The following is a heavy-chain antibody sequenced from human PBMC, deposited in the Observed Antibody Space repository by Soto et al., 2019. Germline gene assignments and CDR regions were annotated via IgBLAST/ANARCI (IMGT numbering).Heavy chain of an antibody. CDR3: AKDLTYYYGSGSQFDY. CDR1: GFTFSSYA. J-gene: IGHJ4*02. V-gene: IGHV3-23*01. Sequence: EVQLLESGGGLVQPGGSLRLSCAASGFTFSSYAMSWVRQAPGKGLEWVSAISGSGGSTYYADSVKGRFTISRDNSKNTLYLQMNSLRAEDTAVYYCAKDLTYYYGSGSQFDYWGQGTLVTVSS. CDR2: ISGSGGST. D-gene: IGHD3-10*01.